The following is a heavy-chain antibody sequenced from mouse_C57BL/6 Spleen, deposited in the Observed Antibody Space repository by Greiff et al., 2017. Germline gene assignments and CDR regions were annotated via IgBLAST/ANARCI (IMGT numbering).Heavy chain of an antibody. Sequence: VQLQQSGAELVKPGASVKLSCKASGYTFTSYWMQWVKQRPGQGLEWIGEIDPSDSYTNYNQKFKGKATLTVDTSSSTAYMQLSSLTSEDSAVYYCAREGILYAMDYWGQGTSVTVSS. CDR1: GYTFTSYW. V-gene: IGHV1-50*01. CDR3: AREGILYAMDY. CDR2: IDPSDSYT. J-gene: IGHJ4*01.